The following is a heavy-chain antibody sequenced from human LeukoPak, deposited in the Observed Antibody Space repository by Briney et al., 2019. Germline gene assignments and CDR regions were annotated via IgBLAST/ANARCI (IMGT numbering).Heavy chain of an antibody. CDR1: GDSISNTNYY. CDR3: ARGAFHTSSVWFDP. CDR2: IYYSGGT. J-gene: IGHJ5*02. Sequence: SETLSLTCTVSGDSISNTNYYWGWIRQPPGKGLEWIGSIYYSGGTYYNPSLKSRVTISVDTSRNQFSLQVTSVTAADTAVFYCARGAFHTSSVWFDPWGQGTLVTVSS. V-gene: IGHV4-39*01. D-gene: IGHD2-2*01.